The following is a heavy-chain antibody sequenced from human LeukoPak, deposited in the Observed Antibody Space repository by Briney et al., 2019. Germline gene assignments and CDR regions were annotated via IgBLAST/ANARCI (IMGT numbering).Heavy chain of an antibody. Sequence: ASVKVSCKASGGTFSSYAISWVRQAPGQGLEWMGGISPIFGTANYAQKFQGRVTITADESTSTAYMELSSLRSEDTAVYYCAREGGSSWATTLYYFDYWGQGTLVTVSS. CDR1: GGTFSSYA. CDR2: ISPIFGTA. J-gene: IGHJ4*02. V-gene: IGHV1-69*01. CDR3: AREGGSSWATTLYYFDY. D-gene: IGHD6-6*01.